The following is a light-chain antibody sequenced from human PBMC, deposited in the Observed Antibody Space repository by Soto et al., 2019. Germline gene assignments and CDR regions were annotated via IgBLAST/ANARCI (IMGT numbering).Light chain of an antibody. J-gene: IGKJ1*01. CDR1: QSVGSN. CDR2: GAS. V-gene: IGKV3-20*01. Sequence: EIVMTQSPATLSVYPRERATHSCRACQSVGSNLAWYQQKPGQAPRLLIYGASTRATGIPDRFSGGGSGTDFTLTISRLEPEDFAVYFCHQYGDSPQTFGQGTKVDIK. CDR3: HQYGDSPQT.